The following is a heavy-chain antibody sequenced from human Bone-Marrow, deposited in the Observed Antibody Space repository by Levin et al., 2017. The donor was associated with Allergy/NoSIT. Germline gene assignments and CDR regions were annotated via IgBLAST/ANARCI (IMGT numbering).Heavy chain of an antibody. CDR1: GFALSTSGSG. V-gene: IGHV2-5*02. J-gene: IGHJ5*02. CDR2: IYWDDDK. Sequence: ESGPTLVKPTQTLTLTCDVSGFALSTSGSGMGWIRPPPGKALEWLALIYWDDDKRYSPSLQSRLTITKDTSENQVVLTMSDMHPVDTATYYGARLGTSGICGIVTESGWFDRWSQGTLVTVSS. CDR3: ARLGTSGICGIVTESGWFDR. D-gene: IGHD3-3*01.